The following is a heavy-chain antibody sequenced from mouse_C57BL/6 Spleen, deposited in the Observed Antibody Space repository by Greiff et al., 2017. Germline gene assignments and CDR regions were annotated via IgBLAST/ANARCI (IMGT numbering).Heavy chain of an antibody. CDR1: GYTFTDYY. CDR3: AREGDGNRYAMDY. J-gene: IGHJ4*01. D-gene: IGHD2-1*01. Sequence: VQLQQSGPELLKPGASVKISCKASGYTFTDYYMNWVKQSHGKSLEWIGDINPNNGGTSYNQKFKGKATLTVDKSSSTAYMELRSLTSEDSAVYYCAREGDGNRYAMDYWGQGTSVTVSS. V-gene: IGHV1-26*01. CDR2: INPNNGGT.